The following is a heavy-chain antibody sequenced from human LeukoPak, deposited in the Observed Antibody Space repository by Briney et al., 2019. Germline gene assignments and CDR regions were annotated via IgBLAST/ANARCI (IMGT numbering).Heavy chain of an antibody. D-gene: IGHD5-24*01. J-gene: IGHJ4*02. CDR3: ARGSIRDGYNGSEIVVSRWDY. CDR1: GGSFSGYY. Sequence: PSETLSLTCAVYGGSFSGYYWSSIRQPPGKGLEWIGEINHSGSTNYNPSLKSRVTISVDTSKNQFSLKLSSVTAADTAVYYCARGSIRDGYNGSEIVVSRWDYWGQGTLVTVSS. CDR2: INHSGST. V-gene: IGHV4-34*01.